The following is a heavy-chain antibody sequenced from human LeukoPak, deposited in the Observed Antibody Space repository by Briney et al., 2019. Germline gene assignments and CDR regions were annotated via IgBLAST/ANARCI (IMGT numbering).Heavy chain of an antibody. CDR2: IYPGDSDT. CDR1: GYSFTSYW. CDR3: ARWAFIGYRSSTSCTSSGWSFTNWFDP. V-gene: IGHV5-51*01. D-gene: IGHD2-2*01. J-gene: IGHJ5*02. Sequence: GESLKISCKGSGYSFTSYWIGWVRQMPGKGLEWMGIIYPGDSDTRYSPSFQGQVTISADKSISTAYLQWSSLKASDTAMYYCARWAFIGYRSSTSCTSSGWSFTNWFDPWGQGTLVTVSS.